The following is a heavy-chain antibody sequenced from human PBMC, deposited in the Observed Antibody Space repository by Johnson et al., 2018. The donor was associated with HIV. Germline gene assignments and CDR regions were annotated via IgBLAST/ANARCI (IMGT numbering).Heavy chain of an antibody. V-gene: IGHV3-30*04. D-gene: IGHD1-1*01. CDR3: ATVGRTTATAQSAFHM. CDR1: GFTFSNYA. Sequence: QVQLVESGGGVVQPGRSLRLSCVGSGFTFSNYALHCVRQAPGKGLEWVALISYDGHHKNYADSVKGRFTISRDNSKNTLFLQMNSLRPEDTAVYYCATVGRTTATAQSAFHMWGQGTLVTVSS. J-gene: IGHJ3*02. CDR2: ISYDGHHK.